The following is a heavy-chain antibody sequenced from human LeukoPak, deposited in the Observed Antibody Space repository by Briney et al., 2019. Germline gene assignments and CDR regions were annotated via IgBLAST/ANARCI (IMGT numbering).Heavy chain of an antibody. CDR2: ISSSSSYI. J-gene: IGHJ4*02. Sequence: GGSLRLSCAASGSTFSSYSMNWVRQAPGKGLEWVSSISSSSSYIYYADSVKGRFTISRDNAKNSLYLQMNSLRAEDTAVYYCARDWAAAAAFDYWGQGTLVTVSS. V-gene: IGHV3-21*01. CDR3: ARDWAAAAAFDY. CDR1: GSTFSSYS. D-gene: IGHD6-13*01.